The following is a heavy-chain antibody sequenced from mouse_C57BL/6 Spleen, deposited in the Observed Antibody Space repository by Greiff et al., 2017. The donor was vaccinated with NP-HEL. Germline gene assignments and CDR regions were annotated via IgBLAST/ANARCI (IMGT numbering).Heavy chain of an antibody. CDR2: INPSNGGT. J-gene: IGHJ2*01. CDR3: ARGVYYDYDEGVY. V-gene: IGHV1-53*01. CDR1: GYTFTSYW. Sequence: QVQLKQSGTELVKPGASVKLSCKASGYTFTSYWMHWVKQRPGQGLEWIGNINPSNGGTNYNEKFKSKATLTVDKSSSTAYMQLSSLTSEDSAVYYCARGVYYDYDEGVYWGQGTTLTVAS. D-gene: IGHD2-4*01.